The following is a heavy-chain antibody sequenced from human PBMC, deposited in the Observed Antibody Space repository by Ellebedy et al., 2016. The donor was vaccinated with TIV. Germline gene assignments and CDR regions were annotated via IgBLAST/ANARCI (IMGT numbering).Heavy chain of an antibody. J-gene: IGHJ3*02. Sequence: SETLSLXXTVSGGSISSYYWSWIRQPPGKGLEWIGYIYYSGSTNYNPSLKSRVTISVDTSKNQFSLKLSSVAAADTAVYYCARESTEEYSSSWNAFDIWGQGTMVTVSS. V-gene: IGHV4-59*13. D-gene: IGHD6-6*01. CDR2: IYYSGST. CDR1: GGSISSYY. CDR3: ARESTEEYSSSWNAFDI.